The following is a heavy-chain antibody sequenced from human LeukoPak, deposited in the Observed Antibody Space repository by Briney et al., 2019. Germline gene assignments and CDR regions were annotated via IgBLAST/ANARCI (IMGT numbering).Heavy chain of an antibody. CDR2: IRYDGSNK. CDR1: GFTFSSYG. V-gene: IGHV3-30*02. CDR3: AKDFEIVVVPAALDAFDI. J-gene: IGHJ3*02. D-gene: IGHD2-2*01. Sequence: GGSLRLSCAASGFTFSSYGMYWVRQAPGKGLEWVAFIRYDGSNKYYADSVKGRFTISRDNSKNTLYLQMNSLRAEDTAVYYCAKDFEIVVVPAALDAFDIWGQGTMVTVSS.